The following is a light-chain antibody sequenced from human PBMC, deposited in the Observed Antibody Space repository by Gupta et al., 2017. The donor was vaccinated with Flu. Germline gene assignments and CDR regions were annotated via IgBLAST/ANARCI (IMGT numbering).Light chain of an antibody. CDR3: QQDNNWPPST. J-gene: IGKJ4*01. CDR1: QSVSSN. Sequence: EIVMTQSPATLSVSPGERATLSCRASQSVSSNLAWYKQKPGQAPRLLIYGASTRDTGITARFSGSGYRTEVTLTISSRQSEDFAVYYCQQDNNWPPSTFGGGTKVEIK. CDR2: GAS. V-gene: IGKV3-15*01.